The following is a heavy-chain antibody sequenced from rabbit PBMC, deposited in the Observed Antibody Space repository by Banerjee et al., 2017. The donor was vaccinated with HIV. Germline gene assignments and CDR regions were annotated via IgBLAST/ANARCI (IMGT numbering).Heavy chain of an antibody. Sequence: QSLEESGGDLVKPEGSLTLTCTASGFSFSSSYYMCWVRQAPGKGLEWIGIIYTGSSGNTYYATWAKGRFTISKTSSTTVTLQMTSLTVADTATYFCARDGVGYTFDLELWGPGTLVTVS. D-gene: IGHD3-1*01. V-gene: IGHV1S40*01. CDR3: ARDGVGYTFDLEL. J-gene: IGHJ4*01. CDR2: IYTGSSGNT. CDR1: GFSFSSSYY.